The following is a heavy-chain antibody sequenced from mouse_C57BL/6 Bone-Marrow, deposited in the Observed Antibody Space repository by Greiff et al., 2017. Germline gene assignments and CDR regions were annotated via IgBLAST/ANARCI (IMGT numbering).Heavy chain of an antibody. CDR1: GLSLTSYA. CDR2: IWTGGGT. V-gene: IGHV2-9-1*01. CDR3: ARDLLWGYYAMDY. J-gene: IGHJ4*01. Sequence: QVQLKQSGPGLVAPSQSLSITCTVSGLSLTSYAISWVRQPPGKGLEWLGVIWTGGGTNYNSALKPRLSLSKDNSKSQVFLKMNSLQTDDTARYYCARDLLWGYYAMDYWGQGTSVTVSS. D-gene: IGHD2-1*01.